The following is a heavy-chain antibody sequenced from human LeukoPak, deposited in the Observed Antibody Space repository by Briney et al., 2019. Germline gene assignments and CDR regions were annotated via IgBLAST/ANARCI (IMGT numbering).Heavy chain of an antibody. V-gene: IGHV3-53*01. J-gene: IGHJ4*02. CDR3: AKDVLRFLEWLIFDY. D-gene: IGHD3-3*01. CDR2: LYNAGST. Sequence: PGGSLRLSCVASGFTVSNKYMSWVRQAPGKGLEWVSVLYNAGSTYYADSVKGRFTISRDNSKNTLYLQMYSLRAEDTAVYYCAKDVLRFLEWLIFDYWGQGTLVTVSS. CDR1: GFTVSNKY.